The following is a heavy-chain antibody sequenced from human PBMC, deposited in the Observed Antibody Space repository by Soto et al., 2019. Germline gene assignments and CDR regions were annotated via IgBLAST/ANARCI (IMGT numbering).Heavy chain of an antibody. CDR1: GGSINNHY. Sequence: SETLSLTCTVSGGSINNHYWSWIRQPPGKGLEWIGYIYYTGSTNYNPSLKSRVTISVDTSKNQFSLNLTSLTAADTAIYYCAKDQGEYSYGYIWFDPWGQGTLVTVSS. CDR3: AKDQGEYSYGYIWFDP. J-gene: IGHJ5*02. CDR2: IYYTGST. V-gene: IGHV4-59*11. D-gene: IGHD5-18*01.